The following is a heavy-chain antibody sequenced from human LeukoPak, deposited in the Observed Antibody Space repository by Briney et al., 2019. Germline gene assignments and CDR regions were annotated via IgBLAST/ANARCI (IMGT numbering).Heavy chain of an antibody. D-gene: IGHD2-15*01. Sequence: SETLSLTCAVSGGSISSYYWSWIRQPPGKGLEWIGYIYYSGTTNCNPSLKSRVTISVDTSKNQFSLKLSSVTAADTAVYYCARVLGSGYSDYWGQGTLVTVSS. V-gene: IGHV4-59*01. CDR3: ARVLGSGYSDY. CDR1: GGSISSYY. CDR2: IYYSGTT. J-gene: IGHJ4*02.